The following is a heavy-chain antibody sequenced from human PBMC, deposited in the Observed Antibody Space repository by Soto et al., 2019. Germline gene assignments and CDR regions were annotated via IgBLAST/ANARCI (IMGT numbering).Heavy chain of an antibody. V-gene: IGHV1-3*01. CDR3: ASDTTDTSAYQHHYYYGLDV. Sequence: ASVKVSCKASGYTFTSYGIHWVRQAPGQRLEWTGWINAGNGNTKYSEKFQGRVTITRDTSASTAYLELSSLRSEDTAVYYCASDTTDTSAYQHHYYYGLDVWGQGTTVTVSS. CDR1: GYTFTSYG. J-gene: IGHJ6*02. D-gene: IGHD3-22*01. CDR2: INAGNGNT.